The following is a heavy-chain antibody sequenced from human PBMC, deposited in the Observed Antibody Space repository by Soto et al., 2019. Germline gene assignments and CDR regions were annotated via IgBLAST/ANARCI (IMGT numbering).Heavy chain of an antibody. CDR1: GGSISSSSYY. CDR3: ARLSVY. J-gene: IGHJ4*02. Sequence: SETLSLTCTVSGGSISSSSYYWGWIRQPPGKGLEWIGSIYYSGSTYYNPSLRRRFTMSVDTPTIQFSMKLSSVTAAETAVYYCARLSVYWGQGALVNVSS. V-gene: IGHV4-39*01. CDR2: IYYSGST.